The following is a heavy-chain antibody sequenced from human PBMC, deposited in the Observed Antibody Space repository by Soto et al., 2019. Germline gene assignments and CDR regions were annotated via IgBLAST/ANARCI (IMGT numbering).Heavy chain of an antibody. CDR1: GFIFSGYA. CDR2: ISYDGNTQ. D-gene: IGHD3-9*01. CDR3: AKETNAYEINF. J-gene: IGHJ4*02. V-gene: IGHV3-30-3*01. Sequence: QVQLVESGGGVVQPGGSLRLSCAASGFIFSGYAMHWVRQAPGKGLEWVAVISYDGNTQYYADSVKSRFTVSRDNSNNILYVEMTNLRDEDTAMYYCAKETNAYEINFWGQGTLVTVSP.